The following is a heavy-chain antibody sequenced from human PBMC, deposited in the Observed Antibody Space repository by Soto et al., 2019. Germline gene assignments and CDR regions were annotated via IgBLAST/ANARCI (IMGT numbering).Heavy chain of an antibody. D-gene: IGHD3-9*01. CDR2: IYYSGST. J-gene: IGHJ6*02. V-gene: IGHV4-59*01. Sequence: SETLSLTCTVSGGSISSYYWSWIRQPPGKGLEWIGYIYYSGSTNYNPSLKSRVTISVDTSKNQFSLKLSSVTAADTAAYYCARDTLYYDILTGYPSPHGMDVWGQGTTVTVSS. CDR1: GGSISSYY. CDR3: ARDTLYYDILTGYPSPHGMDV.